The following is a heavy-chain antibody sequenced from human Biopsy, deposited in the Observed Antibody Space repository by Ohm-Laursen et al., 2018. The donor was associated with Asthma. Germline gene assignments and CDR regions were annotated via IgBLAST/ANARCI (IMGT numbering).Heavy chain of an antibody. CDR1: GFTFSTYE. CDR3: AREGVAGTHIED. CDR2: ISYDGSSI. Sequence: RSLRLSCAASGFTFSTYEMHWVRQAPGKGLEWVAVISYDGSSIYYADSVKGRFTISRDNSKNTLSLQMNSLTAEDTAVYYCAREGVAGTHIEDWGQGTLVTVSS. D-gene: IGHD6-19*01. J-gene: IGHJ4*02. V-gene: IGHV3-30-3*01.